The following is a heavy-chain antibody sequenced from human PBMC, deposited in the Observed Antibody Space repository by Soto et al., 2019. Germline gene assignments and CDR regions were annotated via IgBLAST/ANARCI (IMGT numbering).Heavy chain of an antibody. CDR3: ARVEAVAGIYNYHGLDV. Sequence: QVQLVQSGAEVKKPGSSIKVSCKVSGGTFSNYAIDWVRLAPGQGLEWMGGIVPIFGTTSYTQNFQGRATIIADDSTTTAYLELSSLRSEDTAIYYCARVEAVAGIYNYHGLDVWCQGTAVTVSS. CDR1: GGTFSNYA. CDR2: IVPIFGTT. J-gene: IGHJ6*02. D-gene: IGHD6-19*01. V-gene: IGHV1-69*12.